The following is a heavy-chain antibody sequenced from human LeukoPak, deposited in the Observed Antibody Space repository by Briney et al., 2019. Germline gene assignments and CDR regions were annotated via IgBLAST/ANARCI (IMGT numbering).Heavy chain of an antibody. V-gene: IGHV3-48*01. CDR2: ISSSSSNI. J-gene: IGHJ4*02. CDR1: GFIFSTYS. Sequence: PGGSLRLSCEASGFIFSTYSMNWVRQAPGKGLEWVSYISSSSSNIYYADSVKGRFTISRDNAKNSLSLQMNSLRAEDTAVFYCARQSRPDYFDYWGQGTLVTVSS. CDR3: ARQSRPDYFDY.